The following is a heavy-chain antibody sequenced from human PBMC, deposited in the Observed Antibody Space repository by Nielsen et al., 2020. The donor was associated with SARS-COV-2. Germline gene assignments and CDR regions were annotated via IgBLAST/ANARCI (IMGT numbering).Heavy chain of an antibody. CDR3: ARDPGYAESNWFDP. D-gene: IGHD5-12*01. CDR1: GFTFDDYG. J-gene: IGHJ5*02. V-gene: IGHV3-20*04. CDR2: INWNGGST. Sequence: GESLKISCAASGFTFDDYGMSWVRQAPGKGLEWVSGINWNGGSTGYADSVKGRFTISRDNAKNSLYLQMNSLRAEDTALYYCARDPGYAESNWFDPWGQGTLVTVSS.